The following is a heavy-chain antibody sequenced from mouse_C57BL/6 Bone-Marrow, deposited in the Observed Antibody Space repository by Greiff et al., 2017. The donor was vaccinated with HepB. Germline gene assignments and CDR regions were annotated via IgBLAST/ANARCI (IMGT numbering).Heavy chain of an antibody. J-gene: IGHJ3*01. CDR3: ARRSAYGSSYEFAY. V-gene: IGHV1-47*01. CDR1: GYTFTTYP. CDR2: FHPYNDDT. Sequence: QVQLKQSGAELVKPGASVKMSCKVSGYTFTTYPIEWMKQNHGKSLEWIGNFHPYNDDTKYNEKFKGKATLTVEKSSSTVYLELSRLTSDDSAVYYCARRSAYGSSYEFAYWGQGTLVTVSA. D-gene: IGHD1-1*01.